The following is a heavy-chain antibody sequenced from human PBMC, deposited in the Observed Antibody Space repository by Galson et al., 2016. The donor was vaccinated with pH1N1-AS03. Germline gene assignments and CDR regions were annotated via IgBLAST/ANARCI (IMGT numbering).Heavy chain of an antibody. CDR1: GYTFAYYY. J-gene: IGHJ4*02. Sequence: SVKVSCKASGYTFAYYYVHWVRQAPGQGLEWMGWINPSSGGTKFAQKFQGTVSMTTDTSTRTAYMELIRLRSDDTAVYYCARGGGSALDSWGQGTLVTVSS. CDR2: INPSSGGT. D-gene: IGHD1-26*01. V-gene: IGHV1-2*02. CDR3: ARGGGSALDS.